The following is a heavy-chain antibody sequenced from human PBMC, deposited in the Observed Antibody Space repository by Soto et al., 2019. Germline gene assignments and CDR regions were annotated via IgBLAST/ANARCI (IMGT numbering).Heavy chain of an antibody. V-gene: IGHV4-30-4*01. D-gene: IGHD3-22*01. Sequence: QVQLQESGPGLVKPSQTVSLTCTVSGGSVSSGDYYWSWIRQPPGKGLECIGYIHYSGSAYYNPSLKSRIIISIDTSKNQFSLNLSSVTAAHTAAYYCARVPLYGSSGRAYCFDYWGQGTLVTVSS. J-gene: IGHJ4*02. CDR3: ARVPLYGSSGRAYCFDY. CDR2: IHYSGSA. CDR1: GGSVSSGDYY.